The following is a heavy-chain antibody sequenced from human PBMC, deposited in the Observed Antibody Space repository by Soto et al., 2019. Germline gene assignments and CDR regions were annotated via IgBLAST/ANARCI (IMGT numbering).Heavy chain of an antibody. V-gene: IGHV1-69*13. CDR2: IIPIFGTA. D-gene: IGHD5-18*01. CDR3: GISNRASMVTSYGMEV. Sequence: FSVKVSCKAAGCTFSSYAISLVRQAPGQGLEWMGGIIPIFGTANYAQKFQGRVTITADESTSTAYMELSSLRSEDTAVYYCGISNRASMVTSYGMEVWGQGTTVTVSS. CDR1: GCTFSSYA. J-gene: IGHJ6*02.